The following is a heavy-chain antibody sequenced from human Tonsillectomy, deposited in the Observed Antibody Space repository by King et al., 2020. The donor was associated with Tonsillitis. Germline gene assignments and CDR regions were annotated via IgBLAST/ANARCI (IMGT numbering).Heavy chain of an antibody. J-gene: IGHJ5*02. CDR2: ISSSAITI. CDR3: AREWPSGTNWFDP. V-gene: IGHV3-11*01. D-gene: IGHD6-25*01. Sequence: VQLVESGGGLVKPGGSLRLSCAASGFTFSDYYMTWIRQAPGKGLEWVSYISSSAITIYYADSVKGRFTISRDNARNSLYLQMNSLRAEDTAVYYCAREWPSGTNWFDPWGQGTLVTVSS. CDR1: GFTFSDYY.